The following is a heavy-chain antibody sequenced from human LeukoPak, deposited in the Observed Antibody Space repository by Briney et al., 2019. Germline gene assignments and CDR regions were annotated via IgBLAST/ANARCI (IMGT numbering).Heavy chain of an antibody. CDR3: ARAKGLYYDSSGYYAIDAFDI. CDR1: GFTFSSYD. CDR2: IATAGDT. Sequence: GGSLRLSCAASGFTFSSYDMHWVRHVTGEGLEWVSAIATAGDTYYPGSVKGRFTISRENTKNSLYLQMNRLRAGDTAVYYCARAKGLYYDSSGYYAIDAFDIWGQGTMVTVSS. J-gene: IGHJ3*02. D-gene: IGHD3-22*01. V-gene: IGHV3-13*01.